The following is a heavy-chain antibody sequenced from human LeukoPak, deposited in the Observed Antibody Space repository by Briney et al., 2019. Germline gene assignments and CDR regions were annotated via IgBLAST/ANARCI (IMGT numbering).Heavy chain of an antibody. CDR3: VRAGYTYGTLYF. Sequence: GGSLRLSCAASGFTFRDYWMTSVRQAPGKGLEWVADIKQDGGDKNYVDSVKGRFTISRDNAKNSLYLQMDSLRAEDTAVYYWVRAGYTYGTLYFWGQGTLVTVSS. CDR1: GFTFRDYW. V-gene: IGHV3-7*01. CDR2: IKQDGGDK. D-gene: IGHD5-18*01. J-gene: IGHJ4*02.